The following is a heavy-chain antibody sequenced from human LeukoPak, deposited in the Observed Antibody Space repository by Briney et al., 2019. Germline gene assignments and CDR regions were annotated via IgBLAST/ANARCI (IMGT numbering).Heavy chain of an antibody. CDR1: GVSISGSSYY. J-gene: IGHJ4*02. V-gene: IGHV4-39*01. D-gene: IGHD2-2*01. CDR3: ARHTTSWQFFGY. CDR2: IFYSGST. Sequence: SETLSLTCTVSGVSISGSSYYWGWIRQPPGKGLERIGSIFYSGSTFYNPSLKSRVTISVDTSKNQFSLKLSSVTAADTALYYCARHTTSWQFFGYWGQGTLVTVSS.